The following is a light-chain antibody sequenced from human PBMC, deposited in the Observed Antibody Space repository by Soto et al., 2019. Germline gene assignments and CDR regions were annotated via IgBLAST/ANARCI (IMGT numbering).Light chain of an antibody. V-gene: IGKV3-15*01. J-gene: IGKJ4*01. CDR1: QSVSSS. CDR2: GAS. CDR3: QQYNKWPPS. Sequence: EIVITQCPAHQPMTTGERATLSCWASQSVSSSLAWYQQKPGQAPRLLIYGASTRATGIPARFSGSGSGTVFTFNISSLQSEDLAVYFCQQYNKWPPSFGGGTKV.